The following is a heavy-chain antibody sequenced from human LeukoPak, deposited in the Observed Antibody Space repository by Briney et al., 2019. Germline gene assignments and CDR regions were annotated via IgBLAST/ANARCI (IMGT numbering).Heavy chain of an antibody. CDR3: ARAPGLRGNYHGSGSHSLGFDY. CDR2: ISSSSSYI. V-gene: IGHV3-21*01. Sequence: GGSLRLSCAASGFTFSSYSMNWVRQAPGKGLEWVSSISSSSSYIYYADSVKGRFTISRDNAKNSLYLQMNSLRAEDTAVYYCARAPGLRGNYHGSGSHSLGFDYWGQGTLVTVSS. D-gene: IGHD3-10*01. CDR1: GFTFSSYS. J-gene: IGHJ4*02.